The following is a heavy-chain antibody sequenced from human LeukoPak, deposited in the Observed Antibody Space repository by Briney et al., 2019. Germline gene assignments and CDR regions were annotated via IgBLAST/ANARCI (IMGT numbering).Heavy chain of an antibody. CDR2: ISSSSSYT. CDR3: ARWRFSGGSCYSGVDY. J-gene: IGHJ4*02. V-gene: IGHV3-11*06. CDR1: GFTFSDYY. D-gene: IGHD2-15*01. Sequence: GGSLRLSCAASGFTFSDYYMSWIRQAPGKGLEGVSYISSSSSYTNYADSVKGRFTISRDNAKNSLYLQMNSLRAEDTAVYYCARWRFSGGSCYSGVDYWGQGTLVTVSS.